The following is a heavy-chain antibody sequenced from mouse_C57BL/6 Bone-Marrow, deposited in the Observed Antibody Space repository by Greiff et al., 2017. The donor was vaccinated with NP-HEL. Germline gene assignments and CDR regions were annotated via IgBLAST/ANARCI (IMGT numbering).Heavy chain of an antibody. CDR1: GYTFTSYG. J-gene: IGHJ3*01. CDR3: AREILRYAWFAY. CDR2: ICPRSGNT. Sequence: QVQLKESGAELVRPGASVKLSCKASGYTFTSYGISWVKQRPGQGLEWIGEICPRSGNTYYNEKFKGKATLTADNSSSTAYMELRSLTSENSAVYCCAREILRYAWFAYWGQGTLVTVSA. D-gene: IGHD1-1*01. V-gene: IGHV1-81*01.